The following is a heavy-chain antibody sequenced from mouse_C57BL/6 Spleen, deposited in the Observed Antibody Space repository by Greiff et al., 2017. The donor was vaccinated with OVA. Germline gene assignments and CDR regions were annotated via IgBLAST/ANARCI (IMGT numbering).Heavy chain of an antibody. Sequence: EVQLVESGGGLVKPGGSLKLSCAASGFTFSSYAMSWVRQTPEKRLEWVATISDGGSYTYYPDNVKGRFTISRDNAKNNLYLQMSHLKSEDTAMYYCARGEDSFAYWGQGTLVTVSA. CDR1: GFTFSSYA. J-gene: IGHJ3*01. CDR2: ISDGGSYT. CDR3: ARGEDSFAY. V-gene: IGHV5-4*01.